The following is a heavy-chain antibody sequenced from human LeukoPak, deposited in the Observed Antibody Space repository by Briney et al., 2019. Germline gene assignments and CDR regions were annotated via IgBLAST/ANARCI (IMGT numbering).Heavy chain of an antibody. CDR1: GGSISSYY. J-gene: IGHJ5*02. Sequence: SETLSLTCTVSGGSISSYYWSWIRQPAGKGLEWIGRIYTSGSTNYNPSLKSRVTMSVDTSKNQFSLKLSSVTAADTAVYYCARDVGREKWELSYWFDPWGQGTLVTVSS. D-gene: IGHD1-26*01. CDR2: IYTSGST. V-gene: IGHV4-4*07. CDR3: ARDVGREKWELSYWFDP.